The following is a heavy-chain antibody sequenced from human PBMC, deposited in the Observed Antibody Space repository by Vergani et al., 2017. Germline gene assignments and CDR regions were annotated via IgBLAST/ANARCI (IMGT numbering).Heavy chain of an antibody. CDR2: ISSSSSYI. Sequence: EVQLVESGGGLVKPGGSLRLSCAASGFTFSSYSMNWVRQAPGKGLEWVSSISSSSSYIYYADSGKGRFTISRDNAKNSLYLQMNSLRAEDTAVYYCARDLVSDGYSYFDYWGQGTLVTVSS. J-gene: IGHJ4*02. CDR3: ARDLVSDGYSYFDY. V-gene: IGHV3-21*01. CDR1: GFTFSSYS. D-gene: IGHD5-24*01.